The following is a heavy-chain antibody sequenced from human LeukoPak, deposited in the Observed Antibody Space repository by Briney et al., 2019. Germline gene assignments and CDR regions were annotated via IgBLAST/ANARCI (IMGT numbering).Heavy chain of an antibody. CDR3: ARDRTIFHSYDAFDI. CDR2: IWYDGSNK. Sequence: GRSLRLSCAASGFTFSSYGMHWVRQAPGKGLEWVAVIWYDGSNKYYADSVKGRFTISRDNSKNTLYLQMNSLRAEDTAVYYCARDRTIFHSYDAFDIWGQGTMVTVSS. CDR1: GFTFSSYG. D-gene: IGHD3-3*01. V-gene: IGHV3-33*01. J-gene: IGHJ3*02.